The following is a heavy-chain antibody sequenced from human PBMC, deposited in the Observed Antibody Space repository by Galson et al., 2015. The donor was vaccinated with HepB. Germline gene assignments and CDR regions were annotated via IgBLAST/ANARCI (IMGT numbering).Heavy chain of an antibody. D-gene: IGHD3/OR15-3a*01. V-gene: IGHV3-9*01. Sequence: SLRLSCAASGFTFDDYAMHWVRQAPGKGLEWVSGISWNSGSIGYADSVKGRFTISRDNAKNSLYLQMNSLRAEDTALYYCAKASRGTGYSSFDYWGQGTLVTVSS. J-gene: IGHJ4*02. CDR3: AKASRGTGYSSFDY. CDR2: ISWNSGSI. CDR1: GFTFDDYA.